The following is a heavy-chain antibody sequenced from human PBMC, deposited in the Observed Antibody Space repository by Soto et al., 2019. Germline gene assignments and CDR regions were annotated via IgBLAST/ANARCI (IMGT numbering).Heavy chain of an antibody. CDR2: IRSKPNTDAT. D-gene: IGHD2-15*01. J-gene: IGHJ6*03. V-gene: IGHV3-73*01. CDR1: GFTFSDSA. CDR3: HRRVDCSGGSCHWGYYYYMPV. Sequence: EVQLVESGGGLVQPGGSLKLSCAASGFTFSDSAMHWVRQASGKGLEWVGRIRSKPNTDATAYAASVKGRFTISREYSENRVYLKLKSLKSEHTPVFYFHRRVDCSGGSCHWGYYYYMPVWGKGTTVTVSS.